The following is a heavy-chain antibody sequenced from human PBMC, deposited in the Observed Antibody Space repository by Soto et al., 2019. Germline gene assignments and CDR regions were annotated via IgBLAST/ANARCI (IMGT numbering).Heavy chain of an antibody. CDR2: IYYSGST. CDR3: AGGIVGASSPFDY. J-gene: IGHJ4*02. V-gene: IGHV4-59*01. CDR1: GGSISGFY. D-gene: IGHD1-26*01. Sequence: QVQLQESGPGLVKPSETLSLTCSVFGGSISGFYWSWVRQPPGKGLEWIGYIYYSGSTNYSPPLKSRVTISVDTSKNQLSLKLSSVTAADTAVYCCAGGIVGASSPFDYWGQATLVTVSS.